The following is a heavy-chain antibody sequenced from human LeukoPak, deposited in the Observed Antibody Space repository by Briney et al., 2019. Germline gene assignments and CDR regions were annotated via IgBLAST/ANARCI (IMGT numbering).Heavy chain of an antibody. Sequence: SETLSLTCAVYGGSFSGYYWSWIRQPPGKGLEWIGEINHSGSTNYNPSLKSRVTISVDASKNQFSLKLSSVTAADTAVYYCARVVRSSGWSYHYYYYYGMDVWGQGTTVTVSS. CDR3: ARVVRSSGWSYHYYYYYGMDV. V-gene: IGHV4-34*01. CDR2: INHSGST. J-gene: IGHJ6*02. D-gene: IGHD6-19*01. CDR1: GGSFSGYY.